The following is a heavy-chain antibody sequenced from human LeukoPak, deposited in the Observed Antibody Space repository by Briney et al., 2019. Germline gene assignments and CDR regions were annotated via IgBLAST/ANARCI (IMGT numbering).Heavy chain of an antibody. Sequence: ASVKVSCKASGYTFTGYYMHWVRQDLRQGLQWMGWINPNSGGTDYAQKFQGRVTMTRDTSIRTVYMELSSLRSDVTAVYYCARADSVPAGDYHYWYMDVWGKGTTVTVSS. J-gene: IGHJ6*03. CDR3: ARADSVPAGDYHYWYMDV. CDR1: GYTFTGYY. D-gene: IGHD2-2*01. CDR2: INPNSGGT. V-gene: IGHV1-2*02.